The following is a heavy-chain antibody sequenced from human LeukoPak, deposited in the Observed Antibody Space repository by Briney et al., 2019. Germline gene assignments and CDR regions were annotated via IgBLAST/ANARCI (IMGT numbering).Heavy chain of an antibody. CDR2: IKQDGSEK. CDR3: ASLLPALYVEYMDV. D-gene: IGHD2-15*01. V-gene: IGHV3-7*01. CDR1: GFTFSSYW. Sequence: GGSLRLSCAASGFTFSSYWMSWVRQAPGKGLGWVANIKQDGSEKYYVDSVKGRFTISRDNAKNSLYLQMNSLRAEDTAVYYCASLLPALYVEYMDVWGKGTTVTVSS. J-gene: IGHJ6*03.